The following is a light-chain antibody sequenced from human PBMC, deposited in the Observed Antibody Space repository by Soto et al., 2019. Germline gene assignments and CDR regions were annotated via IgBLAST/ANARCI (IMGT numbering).Light chain of an antibody. CDR2: DDN. CDR1: SSDVRNYKL. Sequence: QSVLTQPAAVSGSRGQSITISCTGTSSDVRNYKLVSWYQHHPGKAPQLMIYDDNKRPSGVSNRFSSSKSGNTASLTIYDLQADDEADYHCCSYAGSSAYVFGTGTKVTVL. J-gene: IGLJ1*01. CDR3: CSYAGSSAYV. V-gene: IGLV2-23*01.